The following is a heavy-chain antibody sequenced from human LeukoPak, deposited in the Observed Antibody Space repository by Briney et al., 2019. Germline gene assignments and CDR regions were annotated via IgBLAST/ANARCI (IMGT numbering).Heavy chain of an antibody. V-gene: IGHV4-30-4*01. J-gene: IGHJ2*01. D-gene: IGHD2/OR15-2a*01. CDR3: ARVSSTDPYWYFDL. Sequence: SETLSLTCTVSGGSISSGDYYWSWIRQPPGKGLEWIGYIYYSGSTYYDPSLKSRVTISLDTSKNQFSLKLSSVTAADTAVCYCARVSSTDPYWYFDLWGRGTLVTVSS. CDR2: IYYSGST. CDR1: GGSISSGDYY.